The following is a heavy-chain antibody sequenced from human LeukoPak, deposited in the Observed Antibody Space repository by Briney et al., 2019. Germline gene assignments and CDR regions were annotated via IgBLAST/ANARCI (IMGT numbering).Heavy chain of an antibody. CDR2: NYNSGTT. CDR3: ARERASAGPHFDH. Sequence: SETLSLTCDVSGGSISTYYWSWIRQPPGKRLEWIGYNYNSGTTNYNPSLRSRVTVSVDRSKNQFSLRLTSVTAADTAVYYCARERASAGPHFDHWGRGILVTVSS. V-gene: IGHV4-59*01. J-gene: IGHJ4*02. D-gene: IGHD6-13*01. CDR1: GGSISTYY.